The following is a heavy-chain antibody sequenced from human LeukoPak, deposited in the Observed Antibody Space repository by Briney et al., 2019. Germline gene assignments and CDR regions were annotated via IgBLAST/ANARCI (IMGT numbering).Heavy chain of an antibody. CDR2: INHSGST. V-gene: IGHV4-34*01. CDR3: ARALPRRKAFGI. J-gene: IGHJ3*02. CDR1: GGSFSGYY. Sequence: SETLSLTCAVYGGSFSGYYWSWIRQPPGKGLEWIGEINHSGSTNYNPSLKSRVTISVDTSKNQFSLKLSSVTAADTAVYYCARALPRRKAFGIWGQGTMVTVSS.